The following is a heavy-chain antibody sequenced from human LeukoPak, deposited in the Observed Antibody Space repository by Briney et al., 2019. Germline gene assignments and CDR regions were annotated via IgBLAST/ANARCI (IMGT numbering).Heavy chain of an antibody. CDR3: ARGGVSGSYVVDY. D-gene: IGHD1-26*01. Sequence: SQTLSLTCSVSGGSVSSPIFYWNWIRQHPGKGLEWIGYIYYSGSTNYNPSLKSRVSISIDTSKNQFSLKLNSVTGADTAVYYCARGGVSGSYVVDYWGQGTLLTVSS. J-gene: IGHJ4*02. V-gene: IGHV4-31*03. CDR2: IYYSGST. CDR1: GGSVSSPIFY.